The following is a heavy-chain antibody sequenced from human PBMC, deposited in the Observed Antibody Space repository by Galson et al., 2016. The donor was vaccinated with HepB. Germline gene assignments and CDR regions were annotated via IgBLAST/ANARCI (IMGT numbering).Heavy chain of an antibody. CDR2: ISSSGTYI. CDR1: GFAFSRYT. CDR3: ARDGPFDY. V-gene: IGHV3-21*01. J-gene: IGHJ4*02. Sequence: SLRLSCAASGFAFSRYTMNWVRQAPGKGLEWVSSISSSGTYIYYADSVRGRFTISRDNAKNSLHLQMSSLRAEDTAVYFCARDGPFDYWGQGTLVTVSS.